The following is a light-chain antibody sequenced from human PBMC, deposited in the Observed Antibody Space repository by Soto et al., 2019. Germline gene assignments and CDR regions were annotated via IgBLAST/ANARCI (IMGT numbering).Light chain of an antibody. CDR2: DVS. CDR3: SSYTSSSTLV. V-gene: IGLV2-14*01. CDR1: RKDIGCYNY. Sequence: QSVLTQPASVSGSPGESITISCTGTRKDIGCYNYVSWYQQHPGKAPKLMIYDVSSRPSGVSNRFSGSKSGNTASLTISGLQAEDEADYYCSSYTSSSTLVFGTGTKVTVL. J-gene: IGLJ1*01.